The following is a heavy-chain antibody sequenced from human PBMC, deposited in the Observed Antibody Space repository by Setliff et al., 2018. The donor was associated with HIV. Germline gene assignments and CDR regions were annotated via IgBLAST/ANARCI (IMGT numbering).Heavy chain of an antibody. CDR2: IFDSGTT. J-gene: IGHJ4*02. V-gene: IGHV4-59*08. Sequence: SETLSLTCTVSGGSITSYYWNWIRQSPGKGLEWIGYIFDSGTTKYNPSVTSRVTISVDASKNRFFLQLISVTAADTAVYYCARQGGYNSPLMVWGQGKLVT. CDR1: GGSITSYY. CDR3: ARQGGYNSPLMV. D-gene: IGHD3-10*01.